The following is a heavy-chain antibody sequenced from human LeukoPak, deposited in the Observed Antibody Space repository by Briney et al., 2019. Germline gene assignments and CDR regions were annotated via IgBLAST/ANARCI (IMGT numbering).Heavy chain of an antibody. CDR1: GFTFRNYA. CDR2: ISGSGGST. Sequence: GGSLRLSCAASGFTFRNYAMTWVRQAPGKGLEWVSGISGSGGSTYHADSVKGRFTISRDNSNNTPYLQMNSLRAEDTAIYYCAKPTLEWLSKGHYMDVWGKGATVTVSS. CDR3: AKPTLEWLSKGHYMDV. V-gene: IGHV3-23*01. J-gene: IGHJ6*03. D-gene: IGHD3-3*01.